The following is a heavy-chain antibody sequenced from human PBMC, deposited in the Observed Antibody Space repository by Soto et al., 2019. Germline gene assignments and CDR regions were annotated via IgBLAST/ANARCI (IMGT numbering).Heavy chain of an antibody. Sequence: SLRLYCAASGFTFDDYAMHWVRQAPGKGLEWVSGISWNSGSIGYVDSVKGRFTISRDNAKNSLYLQMNSLRAEDTAVYYCARVDHPAKSWGQGTLVTVSS. CDR2: ISWNSGSI. CDR3: ARVDHPAKS. D-gene: IGHD2-2*01. J-gene: IGHJ5*02. V-gene: IGHV3-9*01. CDR1: GFTFDDYA.